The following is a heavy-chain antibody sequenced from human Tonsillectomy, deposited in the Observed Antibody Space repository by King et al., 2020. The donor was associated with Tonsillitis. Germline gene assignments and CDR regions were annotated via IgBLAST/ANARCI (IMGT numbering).Heavy chain of an antibody. Sequence: HVQLVESGGGVVQPGRSLRLSCAASGFTFSTYGMHWVRQAPGKGLEWVAVIWFDGSNKYYADSVKGRVTISRDNSKNTLYLQMNSLKAEDTAVYYCASIAAYGDYVDHYYYGMDVWGQGTTVTVSS. CDR3: ASIAAYGDYVDHYYYGMDV. V-gene: IGHV3-33*01. CDR2: IWFDGSNK. D-gene: IGHD4-17*01. J-gene: IGHJ6*02. CDR1: GFTFSTYG.